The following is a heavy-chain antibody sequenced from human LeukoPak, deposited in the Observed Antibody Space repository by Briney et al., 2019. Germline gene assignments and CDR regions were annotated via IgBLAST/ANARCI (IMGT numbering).Heavy chain of an antibody. J-gene: IGHJ4*02. CDR3: AREVGGLQSTFDY. CDR2: INHSGST. V-gene: IGHV4-34*01. CDR1: GGSFSGYY. Sequence: SETLSLTCAVYGGSFSGYYWSWIRQPPGKGLEWIGEINHSGSTNYNPSLKSRVTISVDTSKNQFSLKLSSVTAADTAVYYCAREVGGLQSTFDYWGQGTLVTVSS. D-gene: IGHD5-24*01.